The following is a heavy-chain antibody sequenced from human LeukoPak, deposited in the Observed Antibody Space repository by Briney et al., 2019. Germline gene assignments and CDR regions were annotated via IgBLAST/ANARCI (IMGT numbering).Heavy chain of an antibody. J-gene: IGHJ4*02. Sequence: PGGSLRLSCAASGFTFTDYFMAWFRQAPGKGLEWVSYITGSGTTIYYADSVKGRFTISRDNAKNSLYLQMNSLRAEDTAVYYCVRKRGYTYGYDYWGQGTLDTVSS. CDR3: VRKRGYTYGYDY. CDR2: ITGSGTTI. D-gene: IGHD5-18*01. V-gene: IGHV3-11*01. CDR1: GFTFTDYF.